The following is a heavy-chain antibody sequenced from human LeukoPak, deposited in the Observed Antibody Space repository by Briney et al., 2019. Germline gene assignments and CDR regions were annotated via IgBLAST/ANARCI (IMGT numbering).Heavy chain of an antibody. CDR2: ISYDGSNK. J-gene: IGHJ3*02. CDR1: GFTFSCYG. V-gene: IGHV3-30*03. CDR3: ASEGIAAAADI. Sequence: GGSLRLSCAASGFTFSCYGMHWVHQAPGKGLEWVAVISYDGSNKYYADSVKGRFTISRDNSKNTLYLQMNSLRAEDTAVYYGASEGIAAAADIWGQGTMVTVSS. D-gene: IGHD6-13*01.